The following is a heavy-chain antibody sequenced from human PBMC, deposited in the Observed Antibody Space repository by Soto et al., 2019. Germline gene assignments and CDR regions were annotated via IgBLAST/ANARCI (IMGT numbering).Heavy chain of an antibody. CDR2: ISWNSAYI. D-gene: IGHD5-12*01. V-gene: IGHV3-9*01. Sequence: EVQLVESGGGLVQPGRSLRLSCVASGFTFDDYAMHWVRQVPGNGLEWVSVISWNSAYIGYADSVKGRFTISRDNAKNSVSLQMNSLRTEDTALYYCANTYSGYEDFDYWGQGTLVTVSS. CDR1: GFTFDDYA. J-gene: IGHJ4*02. CDR3: ANTYSGYEDFDY.